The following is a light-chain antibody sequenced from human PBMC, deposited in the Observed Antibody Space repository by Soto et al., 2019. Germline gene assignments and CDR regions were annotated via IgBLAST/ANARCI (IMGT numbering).Light chain of an antibody. CDR3: QKCEGFPAT. J-gene: IGKJ5*01. Sequence: IQMTQSPSSLSASVGDRVTITCRASQGISNSLAWYHQKPGTVPKLLIYFASTLQSGVPSRFSGRGSGTDFPVTIRSLQPEDGGSYYCQKCEGFPATFGQGTRLEIK. CDR1: QGISNS. CDR2: FAS. V-gene: IGKV1-27*01.